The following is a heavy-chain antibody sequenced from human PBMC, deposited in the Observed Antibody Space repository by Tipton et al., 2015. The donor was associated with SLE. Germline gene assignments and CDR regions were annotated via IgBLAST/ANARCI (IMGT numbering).Heavy chain of an antibody. V-gene: IGHV4-59*01. CDR1: GGSISSYY. J-gene: IGHJ4*02. CDR3: ARGWPGGPYYLDY. Sequence: TLSLTCTVSGGSISSYYWSWIRQPPGKGLEWIGYIYYSGSTNYNPSLKSRVTISVDTSKNQFSLKLSSVTAADTAVYYCARGWPGGPYYLDYWGQGTLVTVSS. CDR2: IYYSGST. D-gene: IGHD3-16*01.